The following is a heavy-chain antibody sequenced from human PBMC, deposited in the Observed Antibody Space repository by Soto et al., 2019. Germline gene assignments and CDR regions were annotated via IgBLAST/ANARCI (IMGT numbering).Heavy chain of an antibody. CDR1: GGSISGYY. D-gene: IGHD2-2*01. V-gene: IGHV4-59*12. Sequence: SETLSLTCTVSGGSISGYYWSWIRHSPEKGLEWIGHVYYSGSTKYNPSLKSRVTISVDTSKNQFSLNLRSVTAADTAVYYCARDAPETAPYWGQGTLVTVSS. CDR2: VYYSGST. CDR3: ARDAPETAPY. J-gene: IGHJ4*02.